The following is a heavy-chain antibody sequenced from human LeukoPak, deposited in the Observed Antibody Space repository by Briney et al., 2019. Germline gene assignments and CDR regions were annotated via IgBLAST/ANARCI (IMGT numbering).Heavy chain of an antibody. D-gene: IGHD3-22*01. CDR2: ISAYNGNT. Sequence: ASVKVSCKASGYTFTSYGISWVRQAPGQGLEWMGWISAYNGNTNYAQKLQGRVTMTTDTSTSTAYMELRSLRSDDTAVYYCARVNPAVSYMISSHWGQGTLVTVSS. CDR1: GYTFTSYG. V-gene: IGHV1-18*01. J-gene: IGHJ4*02. CDR3: ARVNPAVSYMISSH.